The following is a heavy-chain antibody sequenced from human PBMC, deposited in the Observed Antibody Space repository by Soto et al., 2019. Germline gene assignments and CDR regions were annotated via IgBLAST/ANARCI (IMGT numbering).Heavy chain of an antibody. CDR2: FDPEDGET. CDR1: GYTLTELS. D-gene: IGHD3-10*01. CDR3: ATDRPAGDIWFGELSPLDASDI. J-gene: IGHJ3*02. Sequence: ASVKVSCKVSGYTLTELSMHWVRQAPGKGLEWMGGFDPEDGETIYAQKFQGRVTMTEDTSTDTAYMELSSLRSEDTAVYYCATDRPAGDIWFGELSPLDASDIWGQGTMVTVSS. V-gene: IGHV1-24*01.